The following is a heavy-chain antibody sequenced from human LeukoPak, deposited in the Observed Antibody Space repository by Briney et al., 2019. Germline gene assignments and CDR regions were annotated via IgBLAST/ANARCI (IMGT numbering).Heavy chain of an antibody. CDR2: SNHSGST. CDR1: GGSFGGYY. CDR3: ARGLYSSGWYGYYYGMDV. J-gene: IGHJ6*02. Sequence: SETLSLTCAVYGGSFGGYYWSWIRQPPGKGLEWIGESNHSGSTNYNPSLKSRVTISVDTSKNQFSLKLSSVTAADTAVYYCARGLYSSGWYGYYYGMDVWGQGTTVTVSS. D-gene: IGHD6-19*01. V-gene: IGHV4-34*01.